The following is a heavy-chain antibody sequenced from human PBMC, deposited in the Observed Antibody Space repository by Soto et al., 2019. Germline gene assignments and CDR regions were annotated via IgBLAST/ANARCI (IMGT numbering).Heavy chain of an antibody. CDR1: GFSFSSAW. CDR2: IRTKPEGEMT. CDR3: TTGSNEGY. J-gene: IGHJ4*02. D-gene: IGHD1-1*01. V-gene: IGHV3-15*07. Sequence: VQLLESGGGLVKPGGSLRLSCAASGFSFSSAWMNWVRQAPGKGLEWVGRIRTKPEGEMTDYPAPVKGRFTISRDDSKTTLYLQMTSLKIEDTAVYYCTTGSNEGYWGQGTLVTVSS.